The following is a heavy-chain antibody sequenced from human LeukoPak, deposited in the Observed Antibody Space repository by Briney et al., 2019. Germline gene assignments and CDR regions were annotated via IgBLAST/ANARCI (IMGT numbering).Heavy chain of an antibody. CDR3: ARPGPNSPTAANYSYYGMDV. V-gene: IGHV4-59*08. J-gene: IGHJ6*02. Sequence: SETLSLTCTVSGGSISSYYWSWIRQPPGKGLEWIGYIYYSGSTNYNPSLKSRVTISVDTSKNQFSLKLSSVTAADTAVYYCARPGPNSPTAANYSYYGMDVWGQGATVTVSS. CDR1: GGSISSYY. CDR2: IYYSGST. D-gene: IGHD2-2*01.